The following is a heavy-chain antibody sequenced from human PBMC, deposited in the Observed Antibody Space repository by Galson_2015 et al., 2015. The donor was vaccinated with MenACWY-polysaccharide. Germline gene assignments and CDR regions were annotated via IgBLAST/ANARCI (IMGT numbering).Heavy chain of an antibody. CDR2: LSPTTGNT. Sequence: SLRLSCAGSGVTFSSYGMGWVRQAPGKGLEWVSGLSPTTGNTYYADSVRGRFTISRDNSKNTLYLQMNSLRAEDTAVYYCAKGAAHYGSGNYYDYWGQGTQVTVTS. V-gene: IGHV3-23*01. J-gene: IGHJ4*02. CDR3: AKGAAHYGSGNYYDY. D-gene: IGHD3-10*01. CDR1: GVTFSSYG.